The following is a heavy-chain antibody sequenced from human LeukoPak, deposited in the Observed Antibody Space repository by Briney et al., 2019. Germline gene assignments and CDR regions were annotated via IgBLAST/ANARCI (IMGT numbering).Heavy chain of an antibody. CDR3: ARTRYYYNSRSYGAPYYFDY. CDR2: IYHSGST. CDR1: GYSITSGYY. V-gene: IGHV4-38-2*02. Sequence: TPETLSLTCTVSGYSITSGYYWGWIRQPPGKRLEWIGSIYHSGSTYYNPSLKSRVTISVDTSKNQFSLKLSSVTAADTAVYYCARTRYYYNSRSYGAPYYFDYWGQGTLVTVSS. D-gene: IGHD3-10*01. J-gene: IGHJ4*02.